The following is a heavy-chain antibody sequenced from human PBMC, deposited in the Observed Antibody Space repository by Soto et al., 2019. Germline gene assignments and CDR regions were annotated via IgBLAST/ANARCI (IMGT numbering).Heavy chain of an antibody. D-gene: IGHD6-13*01. CDR3: ARKGSRIAAAADYFDY. J-gene: IGHJ4*02. V-gene: IGHV4-34*01. Sequence: QVQLQQWGAGLLKPSETLSLTCAVYGGSFSGYYWSWIRQPPGKGLEWIGEINHSGSTNYNPSLKSRVTITVDTSKNQFSLKLSSVTAADTAVYYCARKGSRIAAAADYFDYWGQGTLVTVSS. CDR1: GGSFSGYY. CDR2: INHSGST.